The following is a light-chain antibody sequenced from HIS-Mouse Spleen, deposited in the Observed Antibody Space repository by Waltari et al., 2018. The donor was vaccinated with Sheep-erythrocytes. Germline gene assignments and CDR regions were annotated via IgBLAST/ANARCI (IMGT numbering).Light chain of an antibody. J-gene: IGKJ3*01. CDR1: QSISSW. CDR3: QQYNSSLT. CDR2: KAS. Sequence: DIQMTQSPSNLSASVGDRVTITCRASQSISSWLAWYQQNPGKAPKLLIYKASSLESGVPSRFSGSGSGTEFTLTISSLQPDDFATYYCQQYNSSLTFGPGTKVDIK. V-gene: IGKV1-5*03.